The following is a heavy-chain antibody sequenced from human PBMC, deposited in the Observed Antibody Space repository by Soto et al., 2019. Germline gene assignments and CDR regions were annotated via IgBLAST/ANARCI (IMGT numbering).Heavy chain of an antibody. CDR1: GYTFTGYY. V-gene: IGHV1-2*04. J-gene: IGHJ6*02. Sequence: GASVKVFCKASGYTFTGYYMHWVRQAPGQGLEWMGWINPNSGGTNYAQKFQGWVTMTRDTSISTAYMELSRLRSDDTAVYYCARGYNWNFGNYYYGMDVWGQGTTVTVSS. D-gene: IGHD1-7*01. CDR2: INPNSGGT. CDR3: ARGYNWNFGNYYYGMDV.